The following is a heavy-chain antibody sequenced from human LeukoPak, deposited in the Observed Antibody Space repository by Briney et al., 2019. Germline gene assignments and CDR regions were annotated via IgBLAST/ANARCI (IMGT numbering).Heavy chain of an antibody. Sequence: ASVKVSCKASGGTFSSYAISWVRQAPGQGLEWMGGIIPIFGTANYAQKFQGRVTITAVESLSTAYMELSSLRSEDTAVYYCARGWLAETTVVTPYNYWGQGTLVTVSS. CDR1: GGTFSSYA. V-gene: IGHV1-69*01. CDR3: ARGWLAETTVVTPYNY. CDR2: IIPIFGTA. D-gene: IGHD4-23*01. J-gene: IGHJ4*02.